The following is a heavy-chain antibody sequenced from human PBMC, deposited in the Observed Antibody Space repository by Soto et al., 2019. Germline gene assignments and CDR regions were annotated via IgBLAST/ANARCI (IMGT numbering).Heavy chain of an antibody. D-gene: IGHD3-10*01. J-gene: IGHJ5*02. V-gene: IGHV2-5*02. CDR2: IYWDDDK. CDR1: GFSLSTSGVG. CDR3: AHAYMVRGVITKYNWFDP. Sequence: QITLKESGPTLVKPTQTLTLTCTFSGFSLSTSGVGVGWIRQPPGKALEWLALIYWDDDKRYSPSLKSRLTITKDXXKXQXVLTMTNMDPVDTATYYCAHAYMVRGVITKYNWFDPWGQGTLVTVSS.